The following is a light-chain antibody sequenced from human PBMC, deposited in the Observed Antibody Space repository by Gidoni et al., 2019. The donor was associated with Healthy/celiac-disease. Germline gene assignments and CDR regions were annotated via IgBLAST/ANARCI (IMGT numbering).Light chain of an antibody. V-gene: IGLV3-1*01. CDR2: QDS. J-gene: IGLJ2*01. CDR3: QAWDSSTVV. CDR1: KLGDKY. Sequence: SYELTQPPLVSVSPGQPASITCSGDKLGDKYACWYQQKPGQSPVLVIYQDSKRPSGIPERFSGSNSGNTATLTISGTQAMDEADYYCQAWDSSTVVFGGGTKLTVL.